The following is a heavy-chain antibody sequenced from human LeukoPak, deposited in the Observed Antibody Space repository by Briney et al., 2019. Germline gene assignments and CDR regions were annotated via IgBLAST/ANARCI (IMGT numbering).Heavy chain of an antibody. CDR2: IYYSGST. Sequence: SETLSLTCTVSGGSISSSSYYWGWIRQPPGKGLEWIGSIYYSGSTYYNPSLKSRVTISVDTSKNQFSLKLSSVTAADTAIYYCAKGFSSASYTYYYYYMDVWGKGTTVTVSS. J-gene: IGHJ6*03. CDR1: GGSISSSSYY. CDR3: AKGFSSASYTYYYYYMDV. V-gene: IGHV4-39*07. D-gene: IGHD6-25*01.